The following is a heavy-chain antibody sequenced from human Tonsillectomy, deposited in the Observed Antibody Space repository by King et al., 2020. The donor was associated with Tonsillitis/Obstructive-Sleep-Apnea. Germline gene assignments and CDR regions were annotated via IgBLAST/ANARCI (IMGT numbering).Heavy chain of an antibody. D-gene: IGHD5-12*01. CDR1: GFTFGDYT. J-gene: IGHJ3*02. CDR2: IXXKXYGXTT. Sequence: VQLVQSGGGLVQPGRSLRLSCTASGFTFGDYTVNWLRQAPGKGLEWVGFIXXKXYGXTTEYAAPVKGRFTISRXDSKSIAYLQMNSLKIEDTAVYYCIRGGGPTKGAFDIWGQGTMVTVSS. CDR3: IRGGGPTKGAFDI. V-gene: IGHV3-49*03.